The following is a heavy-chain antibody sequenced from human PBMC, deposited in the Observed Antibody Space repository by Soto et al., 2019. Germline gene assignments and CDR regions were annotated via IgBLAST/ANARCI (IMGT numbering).Heavy chain of an antibody. CDR1: GYTFTSYD. J-gene: IGHJ6*02. V-gene: IGHV1-8*01. CDR2: MHPNSGNT. Sequence: SVKVSCKASGYTFTSYDINWVRQAPGQGLEWMGRMHPNSGNTIYAQKFQGRVTMTRNTSISTAYMELSSLRFEDTAVYYCAREITIFGVVTAGMDVWGQGTTVTVSS. D-gene: IGHD3-3*01. CDR3: AREITIFGVVTAGMDV.